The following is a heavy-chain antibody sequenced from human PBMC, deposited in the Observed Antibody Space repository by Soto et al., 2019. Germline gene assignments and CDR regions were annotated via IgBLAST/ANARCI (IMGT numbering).Heavy chain of an antibody. CDR2: ISAYNGNT. Sequence: ASVKVSWKASGYTFTSYGISWVRQAPGQGLEWMGWISAYNGNTNYAQKLQGRVTMTTDTSTSTAYMELRSLRSDDTAVYYCARLGLITIFGTTPGWFDPWGQGTLVTSPQ. CDR1: GYTFTSYG. D-gene: IGHD3-3*01. J-gene: IGHJ5*02. V-gene: IGHV1-18*01. CDR3: ARLGLITIFGTTPGWFDP.